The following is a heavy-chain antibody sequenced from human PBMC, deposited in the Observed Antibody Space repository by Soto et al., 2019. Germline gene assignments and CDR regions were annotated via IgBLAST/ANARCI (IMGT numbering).Heavy chain of an antibody. V-gene: IGHV4-4*02. J-gene: IGHJ3*02. Sequence: QVQLQESGPGLVKPSGTLSLTCAVSSGSISSSNWWSWVRQPPGKGLEWIGEIYHSGSTNFNPALKSRVTISVDKSKNQFSLKLSSVTAADTAVYYCARDRGDIVATITHGAFDIWGQGTMVTVSS. CDR1: SGSISSSNW. CDR2: IYHSGST. D-gene: IGHD5-12*01. CDR3: ARDRGDIVATITHGAFDI.